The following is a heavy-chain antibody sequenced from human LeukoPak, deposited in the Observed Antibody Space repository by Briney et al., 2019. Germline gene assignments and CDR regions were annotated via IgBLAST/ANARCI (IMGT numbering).Heavy chain of an antibody. Sequence: ASVKVSCKASGGTFSRYAISWVRQGPGQGLEWMGRIIPTLGIANYAQKFQGRVTITADKSTSTAYMELSSLRSEDTAVYYCSRADQTNPNSSNSIKWGQGTLVTVSS. CDR1: GGTFSRYA. CDR2: IIPTLGIA. D-gene: IGHD6-13*01. J-gene: IGHJ4*02. V-gene: IGHV1-69*04. CDR3: SRADQTNPNSSNSIK.